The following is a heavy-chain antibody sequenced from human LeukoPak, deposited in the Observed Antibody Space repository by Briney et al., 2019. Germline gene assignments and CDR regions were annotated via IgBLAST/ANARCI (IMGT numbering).Heavy chain of an antibody. D-gene: IGHD3-10*01. V-gene: IGHV4-59*08. CDR3: ASENYGSEILNY. Sequence: SSQTLSLTCTFSGGSISGYYWTWLRQPPGKGLEWIGYIYYSGTTNYNPALESRVTISIDTSRNQFSLLLSSVTAADTAVYHCASENYGSEILNYWGQGTLVTVSS. CDR2: IYYSGTT. CDR1: GGSISGYY. J-gene: IGHJ4*02.